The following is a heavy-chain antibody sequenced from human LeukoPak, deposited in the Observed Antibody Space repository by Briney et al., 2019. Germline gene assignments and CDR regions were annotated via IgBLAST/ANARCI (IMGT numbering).Heavy chain of an antibody. V-gene: IGHV3-11*01. Sequence: PGGSLRLSCAASGFTFSDYYMSWIRQAPGEGLEWVSYISGRGTTIYFADSVKGRFTISRDNAKNSLYLQMNSLRAEETAVYYCAKSTSFYGSGSYDYWGQGTLVTVSS. CDR1: GFTFSDYY. CDR3: AKSTSFYGSGSYDY. D-gene: IGHD3-10*01. CDR2: ISGRGTTI. J-gene: IGHJ4*02.